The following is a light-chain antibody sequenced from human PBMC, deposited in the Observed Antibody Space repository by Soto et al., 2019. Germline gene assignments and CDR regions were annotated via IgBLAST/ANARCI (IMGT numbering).Light chain of an antibody. CDR2: DAS. V-gene: IGKV3-20*01. J-gene: IGKJ1*01. CDR1: QSVSSSS. Sequence: EIVLTQSPGTLSLSPGERATLSCRASQSVSSSSLAWYQQKRGQAPRLLIHDASSRATGIPDRFSSSGSGTDFTLTISRLEPEDFAVYYCQQYGGSPRTFGQGTKVEVK. CDR3: QQYGGSPRT.